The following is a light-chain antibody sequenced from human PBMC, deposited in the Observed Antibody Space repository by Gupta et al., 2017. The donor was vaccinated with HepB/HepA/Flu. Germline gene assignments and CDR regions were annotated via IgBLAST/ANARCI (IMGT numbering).Light chain of an antibody. CDR2: STS. V-gene: IGKV3-20*01. CDR3: QHYGTSLV. Sequence: EIVLTQSPGTLSLSPGERATLSCRASQNVANNFLVWYQQKPGHAPRLLIYSTSKRATGIPERFRGSGAGTDFTLTLSRPEPEDFAVYYCQHYGTSLVFGTGTRVEIK. J-gene: IGKJ3*01. CDR1: QNVANNF.